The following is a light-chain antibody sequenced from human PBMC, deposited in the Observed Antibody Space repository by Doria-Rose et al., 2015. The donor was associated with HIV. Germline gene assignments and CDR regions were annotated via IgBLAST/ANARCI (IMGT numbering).Light chain of an antibody. CDR3: QQYYGTPS. V-gene: IGKV4-1*01. CDR2: WAS. CDR1: QSLLYTSKNY. J-gene: IGKJ3*01. Sequence: DIRVTQSPESLGMSLGERATLNCKSNQSLLYTSKNYLAWYQQKPGQPPKLLIYWASTRQSGVPARFSGSGSETDFTLTISSLEAEDVAVYYCQQYYGTPSFGPGTTVDIK.